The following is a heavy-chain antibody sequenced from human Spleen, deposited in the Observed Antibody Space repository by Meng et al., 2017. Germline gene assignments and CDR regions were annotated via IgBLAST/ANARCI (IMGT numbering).Heavy chain of an antibody. CDR3: ARGGYAGPRLPKDY. CDR2: ISNNHSPI. J-gene: IGHJ4*02. D-gene: IGHD2-2*01. V-gene: IGHV3-48*03. Sequence: GGSLRLSCAASGFTFDDYGMSWVRQAPGKGLEWVSYISNNHSPIYYADSVRGRFTISRDNAKNSLYLQMNSLRAEDTAVYYCARGGYAGPRLPKDYWGPGTLVTVSS. CDR1: GFTFDDYG.